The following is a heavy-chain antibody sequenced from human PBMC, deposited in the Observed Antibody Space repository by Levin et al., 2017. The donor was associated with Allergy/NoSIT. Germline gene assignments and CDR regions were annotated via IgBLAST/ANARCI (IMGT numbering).Heavy chain of an antibody. Sequence: PPASVKVSCKASGYTFTGYYMHWVRQAPGQGLEWMGWINPNSGGTNYAQKFQGRVTMTRDTSISTAYMELSRLRSDDTAVYYCARETKYYDILTGWEGGAFDIWGQGTMVTVSS. CDR1: GYTFTGYY. V-gene: IGHV1-2*02. J-gene: IGHJ3*02. CDR2: INPNSGGT. D-gene: IGHD3-9*01. CDR3: ARETKYYDILTGWEGGAFDI.